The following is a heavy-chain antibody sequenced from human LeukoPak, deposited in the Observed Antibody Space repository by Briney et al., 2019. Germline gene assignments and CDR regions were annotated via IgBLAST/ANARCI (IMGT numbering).Heavy chain of an antibody. CDR3: ARLYDSSGYYRDDYYYYGMDV. J-gene: IGHJ6*02. CDR1: GYIFTSYW. Sequence: GESLQISCKGSGYIFTSYWIGWVRQMPGKGLEWMGIIYPGDSDTRYSPSFQGQVTISADKSISTAYLQWSSMKASDTAMYYCARLYDSSGYYRDDYYYYGMDVWGQGTTVTVSS. D-gene: IGHD3-22*01. V-gene: IGHV5-51*01. CDR2: IYPGDSDT.